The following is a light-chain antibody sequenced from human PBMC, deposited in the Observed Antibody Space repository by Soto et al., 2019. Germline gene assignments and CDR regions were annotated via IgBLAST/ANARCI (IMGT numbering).Light chain of an antibody. CDR1: QTISSW. CDR3: QHYNSYSEA. Sequence: DIQMTQSPSTLSGSVGDRVTITCRASQTISSWLAWYQQKPGKAPKLLSYKASTLKSGVSSRFSGSGSGTEVTLTISSLQPDDFATNYCQHYNSYSEAFGQGTKVELK. CDR2: KAS. V-gene: IGKV1-5*03. J-gene: IGKJ1*01.